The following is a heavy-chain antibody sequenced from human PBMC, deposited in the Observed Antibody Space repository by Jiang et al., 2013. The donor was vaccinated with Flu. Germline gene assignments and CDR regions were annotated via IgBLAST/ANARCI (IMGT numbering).Heavy chain of an antibody. D-gene: IGHD3-22*01. V-gene: IGHV3-49*03. CDR2: IRSKAYGGTT. Sequence: VQLLESGGGLVQPGRSLRLSCTASGFTFGDYAMSWFRQAPGKGLEWVGFIRSKAYGGTTEYAASVKGRFTISRDDSKSIAYLQMNSLKTEDTAVYYCTRDPDYYDSSGYPDYWGQGTLVTVSS. J-gene: IGHJ4*02. CDR1: GFTFGDYA. CDR3: TRDPDYYDSSGYPDY.